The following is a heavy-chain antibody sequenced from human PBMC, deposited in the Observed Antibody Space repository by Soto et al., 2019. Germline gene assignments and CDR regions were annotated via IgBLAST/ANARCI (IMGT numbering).Heavy chain of an antibody. V-gene: IGHV4-4*07. CDR1: GGSISSYY. CDR3: ARVGIAAAGDAFDI. Sequence: PSDTLSLTCTVSGGSISSYYWSWIRQPAGKGLEWIGRIYTSGSTNYNPSLKSRVTMSVDTSKNQFSLKLSSVTAADTAVYYCARVGIAAAGDAFDIWGQGTMVTVS. D-gene: IGHD6-13*01. CDR2: IYTSGST. J-gene: IGHJ3*02.